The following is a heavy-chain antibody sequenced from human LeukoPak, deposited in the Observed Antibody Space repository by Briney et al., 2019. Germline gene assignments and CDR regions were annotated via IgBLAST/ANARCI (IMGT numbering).Heavy chain of an antibody. Sequence: SETLSLTCTVSGGSISSSSYYWGWIRQPPGKGLEWIGSIYYSGSTYYNPSLKSRVTISVDTSKNQFSLKLSSVTAADTAVYYCARDGYNLPAFDYWGQGTLVTVSS. D-gene: IGHD5-24*01. J-gene: IGHJ4*02. CDR2: IYYSGST. CDR1: GGSISSSSYY. V-gene: IGHV4-39*02. CDR3: ARDGYNLPAFDY.